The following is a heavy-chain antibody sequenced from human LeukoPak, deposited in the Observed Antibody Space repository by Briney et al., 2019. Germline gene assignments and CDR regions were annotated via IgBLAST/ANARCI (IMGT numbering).Heavy chain of an antibody. Sequence: GGSLRLSCAASGFTLSSYAMHWVRQAPGKGLEWVAVVSYDGSNRIYADSVKGRFTISRDNSKNTLYLQMNSLRAEDTAVYYCARDYGDYVWGSYRRPSYYFDYWGQGTLVTVSS. CDR3: ARDYGDYVWGSYRRPSYYFDY. V-gene: IGHV3-30*04. D-gene: IGHD3-16*02. J-gene: IGHJ4*02. CDR2: VSYDGSNR. CDR1: GFTLSSYA.